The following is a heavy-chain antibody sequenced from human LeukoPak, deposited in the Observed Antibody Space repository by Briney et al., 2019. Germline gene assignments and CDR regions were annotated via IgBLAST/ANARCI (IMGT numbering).Heavy chain of an antibody. D-gene: IGHD2-2*01. CDR1: GFTFSSYA. CDR3: VSFYETY. J-gene: IGHJ4*02. V-gene: IGHV3-30-3*01. CDR2: ISYDGSNK. Sequence: GSLRLSCAASGFTFSSYAMHWVRQAPGKGLEWVAVISYDGSNKYYADSVKGRFTISRDNSKNTLYLQMNSLRAEDTAVYYCVSFYETYWGRGTLVTVSS.